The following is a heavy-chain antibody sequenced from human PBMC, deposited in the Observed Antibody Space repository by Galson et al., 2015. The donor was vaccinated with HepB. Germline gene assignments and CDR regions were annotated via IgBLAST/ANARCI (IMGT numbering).Heavy chain of an antibody. D-gene: IGHD3-3*01. CDR3: AKQVADFWSGYCF. Sequence: SVKVSCKVSGYTLTELSMHWVRQAPGKGLEWMGGFGPENNETVYAQKFQGRVTMTEDTSTDTGYMELRSLGSEDTALYYCAKQVADFWSGYCFWGQGTMVTVSS. J-gene: IGHJ4*02. CDR1: GYTLTELS. CDR2: FGPENNET. V-gene: IGHV1-24*01.